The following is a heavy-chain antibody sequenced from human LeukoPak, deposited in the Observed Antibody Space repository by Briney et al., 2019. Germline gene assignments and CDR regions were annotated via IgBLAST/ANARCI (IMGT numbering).Heavy chain of an antibody. J-gene: IGHJ4*02. CDR1: GGSITNDNYY. CDR3: ASMVRGVIITARMYYFDF. V-gene: IGHV4-39*01. D-gene: IGHD3-10*01. CDR2: IHYSGST. Sequence: SETLSLTCTVSGGSITNDNYYWACIRQPPGKGLEWLGSIHYSGSTYYNPSLKSRVTMSVDTSDNQFSLKLYSVTAADTAVYYCASMVRGVIITARMYYFDFWGQGTLVTVSS.